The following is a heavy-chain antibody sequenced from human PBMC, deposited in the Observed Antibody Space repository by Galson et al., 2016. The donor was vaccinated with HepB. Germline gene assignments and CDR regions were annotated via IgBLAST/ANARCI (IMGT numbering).Heavy chain of an antibody. CDR3: ARGAYSSFDI. Sequence: CAISGDSVSNSHVAWNWIRQSPSRGLEWLGRTYRGSNQYAASMRGRIATNSDTSTNQFSLQLSSVTPEDTGLYYCARGAYSSFDIWGQGRWSPSL. D-gene: IGHD2-15*01. CDR1: GDSVSNSHVA. CDR2: TYRGSN. V-gene: IGHV6-1*01. J-gene: IGHJ3*02.